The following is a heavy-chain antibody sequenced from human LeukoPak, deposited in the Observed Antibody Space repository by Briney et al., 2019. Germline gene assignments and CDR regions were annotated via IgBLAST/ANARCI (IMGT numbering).Heavy chain of an antibody. CDR1: GGTVSSYT. D-gene: IGHD5-18*01. CDR2: IIPILGIA. Sequence: SVKVSCKASGGTVSSYTISWVRQAPGQGLEWMGRIIPILGIANYAQKFQGRVTITADKSTSTAYMELSSLRSEDTAVYYCARTAMVTYYYYYYMDVWGKGTTVTVSS. J-gene: IGHJ6*03. CDR3: ARTAMVTYYYYYYMDV. V-gene: IGHV1-69*02.